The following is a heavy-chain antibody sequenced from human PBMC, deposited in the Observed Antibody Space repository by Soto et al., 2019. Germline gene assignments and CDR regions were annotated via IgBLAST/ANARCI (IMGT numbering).Heavy chain of an antibody. J-gene: IGHJ4*02. V-gene: IGHV4-59*01. D-gene: IGHD1-7*01. CDR3: ARTGTTIRLYYFDY. CDR1: GGSISSYY. CDR2: IYYSGST. Sequence: SETLSLTCTVSGGSISSYYWSWIRQPPGKGLEWVGYIYYSGSTNYNPSLKSRVTISVDTSKNQFSLKLSSVTAADTAVYYCARTGTTIRLYYFDYWGQGTLVTVS.